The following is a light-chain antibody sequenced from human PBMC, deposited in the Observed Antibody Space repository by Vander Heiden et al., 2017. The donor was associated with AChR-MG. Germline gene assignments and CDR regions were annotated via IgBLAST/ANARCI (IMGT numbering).Light chain of an antibody. CDR1: SSNIGAGYD. CDR2: SNN. Sequence: QSVLTQPPSVSGAPGQRVTISRTGSSSNIGAGYDVHWYQQHPGTAPKHLIYSNNIRPSGVPDRFSGSKSGTSASLAITGLQAEDEADYYCQSYDSSLSGMFGGGTKLTVL. V-gene: IGLV1-40*01. CDR3: QSYDSSLSGM. J-gene: IGLJ3*02.